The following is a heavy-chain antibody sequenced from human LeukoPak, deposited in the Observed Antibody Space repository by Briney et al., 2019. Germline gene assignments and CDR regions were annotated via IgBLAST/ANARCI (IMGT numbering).Heavy chain of an antibody. CDR2: ISSSGSTI. D-gene: IGHD6-19*01. CDR1: GFTYSSYE. Sequence: GGSLRLSCAASGFTYSSYEMNWVRQAPGKGREWVSYISSSGSTIYYADSVKGRFTISRDNAKNSLYLQMNSLRAEDTAVYYCARERPRIAVARYYFDYWGQGTLVTVSS. V-gene: IGHV3-48*03. J-gene: IGHJ4*02. CDR3: ARERPRIAVARYYFDY.